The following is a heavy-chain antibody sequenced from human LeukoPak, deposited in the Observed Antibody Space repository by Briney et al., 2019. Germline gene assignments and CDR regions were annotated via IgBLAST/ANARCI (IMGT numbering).Heavy chain of an antibody. D-gene: IGHD6-13*01. CDR3: AREGTYSSSWYDMDI. V-gene: IGHV1-18*01. CDR2: ISAYNGNK. J-gene: IGHJ6*02. CDR1: GYTFTNYG. Sequence: GASVKVSCKASGYTFTNYGISWVRQAPGQGLAGMGWISAYNGNKHYAQKLQGRVTMTTDTSTRTANMGMRSLRSDDTAVYYCAREGTYSSSWYDMDIWGQGTTFTVSS.